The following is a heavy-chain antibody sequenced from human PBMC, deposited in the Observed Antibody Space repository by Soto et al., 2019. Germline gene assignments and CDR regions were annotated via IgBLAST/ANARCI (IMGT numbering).Heavy chain of an antibody. CDR3: VSQRTSVLTQAYFDY. J-gene: IGHJ4*02. Sequence: SETLSLTCTVSGGSVSNSNYYWGRIRQSPGKGLEWIGSVYYRGRSYSKSSVKSRVTISVDTSKNQFSLNLNSVTASDTAVYYCVSQRTSVLTQAYFDYWGPGALVTV. V-gene: IGHV4-39*01. D-gene: IGHD2-8*01. CDR1: GGSVSNSNYY. CDR2: VYYRGRS.